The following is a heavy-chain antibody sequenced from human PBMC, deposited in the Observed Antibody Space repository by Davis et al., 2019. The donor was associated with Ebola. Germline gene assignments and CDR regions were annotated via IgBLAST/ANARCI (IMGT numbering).Heavy chain of an antibody. CDR3: ARGRAAMVVYYYYGMDV. J-gene: IGHJ6*02. D-gene: IGHD5-18*01. V-gene: IGHV4-59*08. CDR2: IYYSGST. Sequence: MPSDTLSLTCPVSGGSISSYYWSWIRQPPGKGLEWIGYIYYSGSTNYNPSLKSRVTISVDTSKNQFSLKLSSVTAADTAVYYCARGRAAMVVYYYYGMDVWGQGTTVTVSS. CDR1: GGSISSYY.